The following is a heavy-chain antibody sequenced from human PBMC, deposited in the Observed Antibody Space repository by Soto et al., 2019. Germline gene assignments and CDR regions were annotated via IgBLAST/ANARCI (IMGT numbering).Heavy chain of an antibody. V-gene: IGHV3-30*18. CDR2: MSYDGSNE. CDR3: AKDGSHNCDY. J-gene: IGHJ4*02. D-gene: IGHD1-26*01. CDR1: GFTFSHYA. Sequence: QVQLVESGGGVVQPGRSLRLSCAASGFTFSHYAMHWVRQAPGKGLEWVALMSYDGSNEYYADSVKGRFTISRDNSKNTLYLQMNSLRAEDTAVYYWAKDGSHNCDYWGQGTLFTVSS.